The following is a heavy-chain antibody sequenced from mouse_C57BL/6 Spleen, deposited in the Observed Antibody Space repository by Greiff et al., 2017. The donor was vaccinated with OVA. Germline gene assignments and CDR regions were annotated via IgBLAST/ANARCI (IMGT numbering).Heavy chain of an antibody. CDR1: GFTFSDYY. CDR2: INYDGSST. J-gene: IGHJ1*03. V-gene: IGHV5-16*01. CDR3: ARYDYNWYFDV. D-gene: IGHD2-4*01. Sequence: DVQLVESEGGLVQPGSSMKLSCTASGFTFSDYYMAWVRQVPEKGLEWVANINYDGSSTYYLDSLKSRFIISRDNAKNILYLQMSSLKSEDTATYYCARYDYNWYFDVWGTGTTVTVSS.